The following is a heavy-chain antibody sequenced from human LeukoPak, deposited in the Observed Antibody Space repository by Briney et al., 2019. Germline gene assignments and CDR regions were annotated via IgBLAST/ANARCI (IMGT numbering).Heavy chain of an antibody. J-gene: IGHJ3*02. CDR1: GFTFSSYG. CDR3: ARDTYYGSGSYYNPDAFDI. V-gene: IGHV3-30*03. Sequence: PGRSLRLSCAASGFTFSSYGMHWVRQAPGKGLEWVAVISYDGSTKYSADSVKGRFTISRDNSKNTLYLQMTSLRAEDTAVYYCARDTYYGSGSYYNPDAFDIWGQGTMVTVSS. D-gene: IGHD3-10*01. CDR2: ISYDGSTK.